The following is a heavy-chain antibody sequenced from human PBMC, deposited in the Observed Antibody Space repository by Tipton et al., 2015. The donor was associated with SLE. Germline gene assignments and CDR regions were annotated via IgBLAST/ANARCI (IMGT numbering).Heavy chain of an antibody. CDR3: ARDSGSYSFDY. D-gene: IGHD1-26*01. CDR2: IYHSGST. J-gene: IGHJ4*02. V-gene: IGHV4-38-2*02. Sequence: LRLSCAVSGYSISSGYYWGWIRQPPGKGLEWIGSIYHSGSTYYNPSLKSRVTISVDTSKNQFSLKLSSVTAADTAVYYCARDSGSYSFDYWGQGTLVTVSS. CDR1: GYSISSGYY.